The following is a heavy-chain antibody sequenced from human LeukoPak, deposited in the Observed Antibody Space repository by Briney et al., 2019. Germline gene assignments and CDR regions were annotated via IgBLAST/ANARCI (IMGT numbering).Heavy chain of an antibody. CDR2: ISGSGGST. D-gene: IGHD6-19*01. J-gene: IGHJ4*02. CDR3: AKHHSRGWSPIDY. CDR1: GFTFSSYA. V-gene: IGHV3-23*01. Sequence: GGSLRLSCAASGFTFSSYAMSWVRQAPGKGLEWVSAISGSGGSTYYADSVKGRFTISRDNSKNTLYLQMNSLRAEGTAVYYCAKHHSRGWSPIDYGGQGPLVTVSS.